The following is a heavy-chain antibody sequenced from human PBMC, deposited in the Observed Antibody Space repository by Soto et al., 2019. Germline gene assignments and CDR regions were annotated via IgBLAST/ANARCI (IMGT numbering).Heavy chain of an antibody. D-gene: IGHD1-7*01. CDR1: GFTFSSYW. J-gene: IGHJ6*04. CDR3: ARELELRSALSGMDV. V-gene: IGHV3-74*01. CDR2: ISGDGSST. Sequence: GGSLRLSCAASGFTFSSYWMHWVRQAPGKGLVWVSRISGDGSSTTYADSVKGRFTISRDNAKNTLYLQMNSLRVEDTAVYYCARELELRSALSGMDVWGKGTTVTVSS.